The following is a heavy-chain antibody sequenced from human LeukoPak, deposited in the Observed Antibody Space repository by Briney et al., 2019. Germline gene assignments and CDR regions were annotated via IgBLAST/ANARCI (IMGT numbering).Heavy chain of an antibody. D-gene: IGHD1-20*01. Sequence: GGSLRLSCAASGFTFSRYGMHWVRQAPGKGLEWVAFTRYDGSNKYYADSVKGRFTISRDNSKNTLYLQMNGLRPEDTAVYYCAKDYGVTGTGGAWLDPWGQGTLVTVSS. CDR1: GFTFSRYG. V-gene: IGHV3-30*02. J-gene: IGHJ5*02. CDR3: AKDYGVTGTGGAWLDP. CDR2: TRYDGSNK.